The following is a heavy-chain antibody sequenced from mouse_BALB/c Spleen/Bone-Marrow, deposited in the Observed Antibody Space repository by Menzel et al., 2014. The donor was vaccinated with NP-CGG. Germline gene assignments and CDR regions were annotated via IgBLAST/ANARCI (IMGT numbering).Heavy chain of an antibody. CDR3: ARKVRKYYAMDY. V-gene: IGHV5-6-3*01. CDR2: INSSGGST. Sequence: EVKLMESGGGLVQPGGSLKLSCAASGFTFSSYGMSWVRPIPDKRLELVATINSSGGSTYYPDSVKGRFTISRDNARNTLYLQMSSLKSEDTAMYYCARKVRKYYAMDYWGQGTSVTVSS. D-gene: IGHD1-3*01. CDR1: GFTFSSYG. J-gene: IGHJ4*01.